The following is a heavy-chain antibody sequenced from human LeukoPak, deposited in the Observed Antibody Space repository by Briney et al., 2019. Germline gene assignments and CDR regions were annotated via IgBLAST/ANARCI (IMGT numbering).Heavy chain of an antibody. CDR1: GFVFSNYW. Sequence: GGSLRLSCAASGFVFSNYWMSWARQASGKGLEWVSGITDSGRKTYYADSVKGRFSISRDNSKNTVYLQMSDLRAEDTAVYYCAKITKATTPNYWGQGTLVTVSS. CDR2: ITDSGRKT. V-gene: IGHV3-23*01. J-gene: IGHJ4*02. CDR3: AKITKATTPNY. D-gene: IGHD4-17*01.